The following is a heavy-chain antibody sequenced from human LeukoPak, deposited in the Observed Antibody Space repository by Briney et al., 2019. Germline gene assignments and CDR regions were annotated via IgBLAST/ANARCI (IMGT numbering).Heavy chain of an antibody. CDR1: GFTFSSYA. V-gene: IGHV3-23*01. D-gene: IGHD2-2*01. Sequence: GGSLRLSCAASGFTFSSYAMGWVRQAPGKGLEWVSGIGGSGSSTYYADSVKGRFTISRDNSKNTLYLQMDSLRTEDTALYYCAQDHSSSTGWDDAFDIWGQGTMVTVSS. CDR3: AQDHSSSTGWDDAFDI. CDR2: IGGSGSST. J-gene: IGHJ3*02.